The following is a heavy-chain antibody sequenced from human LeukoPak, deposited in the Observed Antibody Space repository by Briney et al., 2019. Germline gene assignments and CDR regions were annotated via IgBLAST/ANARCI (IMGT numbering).Heavy chain of an antibody. J-gene: IGHJ5*02. D-gene: IGHD1-26*01. CDR3: ARSWRSYYGRYWFDP. CDR1: GGTFSSYA. V-gene: IGHV1-69*13. CDR2: IIPIFGTA. Sequence: SVKVSCEASGGTFSSYAISWVRQAPGQGLEWMGGIIPIFGTANYAQKFQGRVTITADESTSTAYMELSSPRSEDTAVYYCARSWRSYYGRYWFDPWGQGTLVTVSS.